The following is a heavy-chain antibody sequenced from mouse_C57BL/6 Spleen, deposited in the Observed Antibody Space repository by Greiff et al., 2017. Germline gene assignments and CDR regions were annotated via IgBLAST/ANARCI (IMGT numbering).Heavy chain of an antibody. D-gene: IGHD2-1*01. J-gene: IGHJ4*01. CDR1: GYAFSSSW. Sequence: VQLQQSGPELVKPGASVKISCKASGYAFSSSWMNWVKQRPGKGLEWIGRLYPGDGDTNYNGKFKGKATLTADKTSSTAYMQLISLTSEDSAVYFCARWGNYYAMDYWGQGTSVTVSS. CDR2: LYPGDGDT. V-gene: IGHV1-82*01. CDR3: ARWGNYYAMDY.